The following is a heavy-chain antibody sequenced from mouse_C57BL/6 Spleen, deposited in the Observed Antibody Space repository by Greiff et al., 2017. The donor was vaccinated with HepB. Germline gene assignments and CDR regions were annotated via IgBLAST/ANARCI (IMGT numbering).Heavy chain of an antibody. V-gene: IGHV1-59*01. CDR1: GYTFTSYW. CDR3: ARSGGNYVAWFAY. CDR2: IDPSDSYT. J-gene: IGHJ3*01. Sequence: QVQLQQSGAELVRPGTSVKLSCKASGYTFTSYWMHWVKQRPGQGLEWIGVIDPSDSYTNYNQKFTGKATLTVDTSSSTAYMQLSSLTSEDSAVYYCARSGGNYVAWFAYWGQGTLVTVSA. D-gene: IGHD2-1*01.